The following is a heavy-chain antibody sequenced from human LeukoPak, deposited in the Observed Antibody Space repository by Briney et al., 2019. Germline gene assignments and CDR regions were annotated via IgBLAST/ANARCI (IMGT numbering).Heavy chain of an antibody. Sequence: SETLSLTCAVSGVSISSGGYSWSWIRQPPGKGLEWIGYIYHSGSTNYNPSLQSRVTISVDTSKNQFSLNLNSVTAADTAVYYCARGGAARLHFQNWGQGTLVTVSS. V-gene: IGHV4-61*08. CDR2: IYHSGST. CDR3: ARGGAARLHFQN. J-gene: IGHJ1*01. CDR1: GVSISSGGYS. D-gene: IGHD6-6*01.